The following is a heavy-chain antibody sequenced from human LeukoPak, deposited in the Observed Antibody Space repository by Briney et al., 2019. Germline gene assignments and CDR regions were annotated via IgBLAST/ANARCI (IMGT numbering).Heavy chain of an antibody. J-gene: IGHJ4*02. CDR3: ARDGQYYYDSSGYTHFDY. D-gene: IGHD3-22*01. Sequence: ASVKVSFKASGGTFSSYAISWVRQAPGQGLEWMGGIIPIFGTANYAQKFQGRVTITTDESTSTAYMELSSLRSEDTAVYYCARDGQYYYDSSGYTHFDYWGQGTLVTVSS. V-gene: IGHV1-69*05. CDR2: IIPIFGTA. CDR1: GGTFSSYA.